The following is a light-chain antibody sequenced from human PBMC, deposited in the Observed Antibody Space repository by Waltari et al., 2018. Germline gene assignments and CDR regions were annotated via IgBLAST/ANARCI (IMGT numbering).Light chain of an antibody. CDR3: SAHAGTYAYWV. V-gene: IGLV2-11*01. CDR2: DVS. J-gene: IGLJ3*02. Sequence: QSALTQPHSVSGSPGQSVTISCTGTSSDVAGYKYVSWYQQHPGKAPKLMISDVSNRPSGVPVGFSGSNAGNTASLTISGLQAEDEADYYCSAHAGTYAYWVFGGGTKLTVL. CDR1: SSDVAGYKY.